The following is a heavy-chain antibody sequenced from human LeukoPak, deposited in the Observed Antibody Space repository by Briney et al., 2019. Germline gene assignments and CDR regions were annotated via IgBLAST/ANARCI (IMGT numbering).Heavy chain of an antibody. CDR3: ARGERLGPDI. Sequence: PSETLSLTCTVSGVSISSYYWSWIRQPPGKGLEWIGYIYYSRSTNYNPSLKSRVTISVDPSKNQFSLKGSSVTAADTAVYYCARGERLGPDIWGQGTMVTVSS. V-gene: IGHV4-59*01. D-gene: IGHD3-16*01. J-gene: IGHJ3*02. CDR1: GVSISSYY. CDR2: IYYSRST.